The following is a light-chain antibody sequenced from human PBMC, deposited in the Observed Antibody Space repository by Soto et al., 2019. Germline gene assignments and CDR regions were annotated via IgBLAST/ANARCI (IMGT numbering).Light chain of an antibody. CDR1: QGIKND. CDR2: AAS. CDR3: LQDYVYPLT. V-gene: IGKV1-6*01. Sequence: IQLTQSPSFLSASVGDRVTITCRASQGIKNDLGWYQQKPGKAPKLLIYAASSLQSGVPSRFSGSGSGTDFALTISSLQPEDFATYFCLQDYVYPLTFGGGTKVDIK. J-gene: IGKJ4*01.